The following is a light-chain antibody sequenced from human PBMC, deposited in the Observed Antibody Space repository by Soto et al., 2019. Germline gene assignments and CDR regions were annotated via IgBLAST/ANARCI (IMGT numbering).Light chain of an antibody. V-gene: IGLV2-14*01. CDR1: RSDVGAYNY. J-gene: IGLJ3*02. CDR2: DVS. Sequence: QSALTQPASVSGSPGQSITSSCTGTRSDVGAYNYVSWYQQHPGKAPKLMIYDVSNRPSGVSNRFSGSKSGNTASLTISGLQAEDEADYYCSSYTSSNTLVFGGGTKLTVL. CDR3: SSYTSSNTLV.